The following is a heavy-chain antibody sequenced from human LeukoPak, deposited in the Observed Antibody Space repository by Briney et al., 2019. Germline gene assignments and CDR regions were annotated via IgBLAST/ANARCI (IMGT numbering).Heavy chain of an antibody. D-gene: IGHD3-3*01. CDR1: GYTFTGYY. Sequence: ASVKVSCKASGYTFTGYYMHWVRQAPGQGLEWMGRINPNSGGTNYAQKFQGRVTMTEDTSTDTAYMELSSLRSEDTAVYYCANYDFWSGASGEFDPWGQGTLVTVSS. CDR2: INPNSGGT. V-gene: IGHV1-2*06. J-gene: IGHJ5*02. CDR3: ANYDFWSGASGEFDP.